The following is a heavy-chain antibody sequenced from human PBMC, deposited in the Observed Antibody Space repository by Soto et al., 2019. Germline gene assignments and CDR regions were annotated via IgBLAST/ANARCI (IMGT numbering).Heavy chain of an antibody. CDR3: AKAPEVAGYFDY. V-gene: IGHV3-30*18. CDR1: GFTFSSYG. Sequence: GGSLRLSCAASGFTFSSYGMHWVRQAPGKGLEWVAVISYDGSNKYYADSVKGRFTISRDNSKNTLYLQMNSLRAEGAAVYYCAKAPEVAGYFDYWGQGTLVTVSS. D-gene: IGHD6-19*01. J-gene: IGHJ4*02. CDR2: ISYDGSNK.